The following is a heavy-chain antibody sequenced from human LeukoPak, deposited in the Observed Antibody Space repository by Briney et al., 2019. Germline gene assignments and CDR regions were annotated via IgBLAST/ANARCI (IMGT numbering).Heavy chain of an antibody. CDR1: GFSLSSYW. V-gene: IGHV3-7*01. CDR2: IKKDGSEK. Sequence: PGGSLRLSCAASGFSLSSYWVNWVRQAPGKGLEWVANIKKDGSEKYYVDSVKGRFTISRDNAKNSLYLQMNSLRAEDTAVYYCARITAVTGTPKYYYYRDVWGKGTTVTVSS. D-gene: IGHD6-19*01. J-gene: IGHJ6*03. CDR3: ARITAVTGTPKYYYYRDV.